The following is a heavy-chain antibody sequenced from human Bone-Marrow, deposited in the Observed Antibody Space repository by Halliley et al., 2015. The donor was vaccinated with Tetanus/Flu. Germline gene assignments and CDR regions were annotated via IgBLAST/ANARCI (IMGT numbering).Heavy chain of an antibody. Sequence: TLSLTCTVSGGSISGNYWNWIRQPPGKGLEWIGYLYYTGSTNYTHSLESRVTISADPSKNQFSLKMRSVTAAGTAIYFCARGLGRRWFDPWGQGALVSVSS. V-gene: IGHV4-59*01. D-gene: IGHD7-27*01. J-gene: IGHJ5*02. CDR3: ARGLGRRWFDP. CDR1: GGSISGNY. CDR2: LYYTGST.